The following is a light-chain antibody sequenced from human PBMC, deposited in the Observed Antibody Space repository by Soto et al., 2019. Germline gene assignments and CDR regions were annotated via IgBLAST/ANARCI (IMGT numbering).Light chain of an antibody. CDR3: SSYTSSSTHYV. J-gene: IGLJ1*01. CDR1: SSDVGGYNY. V-gene: IGLV2-14*01. Sequence: QSALTQPASVSGSPGQSITISCTGTSSDVGGYNYVSWYQQHPGKAPKLMIYDVSNRPSGVSTRFSGSKSGNTASLTISGLQAEHEADYYCSSYTSSSTHYVFGTGTKVTVL. CDR2: DVS.